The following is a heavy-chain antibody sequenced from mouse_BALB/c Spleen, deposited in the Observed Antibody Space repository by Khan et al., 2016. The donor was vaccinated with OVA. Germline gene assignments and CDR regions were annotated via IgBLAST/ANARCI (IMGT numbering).Heavy chain of an antibody. CDR1: GFTFSTYG. J-gene: IGHJ3*01. CDR2: VSTGGGYT. D-gene: IGHD1-1*01. Sequence: EVQLQESGGDLAKPGGSLKLSCAASGFTFSTYGMSWVRQTPDKTLEWVATVSTGGGYTYYPDSVKGRFTISRDNAKNTLYLQMSSLKSEDTAMFYCARLAYYCYSEGFAYWGQGTLVTVSA. CDR3: ARLAYYCYSEGFAY. V-gene: IGHV5-6*01.